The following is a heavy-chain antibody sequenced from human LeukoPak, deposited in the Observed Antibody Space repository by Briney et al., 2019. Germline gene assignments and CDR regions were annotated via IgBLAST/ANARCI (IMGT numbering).Heavy chain of an antibody. CDR2: MNPNSGDT. D-gene: IGHD3-10*01. V-gene: IGHV1-8*02. CDR3: ARGPYGTGSHFDF. CDR1: GYTFTSYD. Sequence: GASVKVSCKASGYTFTSYDINWVRQATGQGLEWIGWMNPNSGDTGYTQRFQGRVTMTRDTSISTAYMELSSLRSEDTAVYYCARGPYGTGSHFDFWGQGTLVTVSS. J-gene: IGHJ4*02.